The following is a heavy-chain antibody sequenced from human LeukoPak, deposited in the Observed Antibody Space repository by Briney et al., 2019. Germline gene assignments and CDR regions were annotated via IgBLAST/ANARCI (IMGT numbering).Heavy chain of an antibody. CDR2: ISSSSSYT. CDR3: ARGSSSRNVGNFDY. J-gene: IGHJ4*02. D-gene: IGHD3-10*01. V-gene: IGHV3-11*06. CDR1: EFTFSDYY. Sequence: KPGGSLRLSCAASEFTFSDYYMSWIRQAPGKGLEWVSYISSSSSYTNYADSVKGRFTISRDNAKNSLYLQMNSLRAEDTAVYYCARGSSSRNVGNFDYWGQGTLVTVSS.